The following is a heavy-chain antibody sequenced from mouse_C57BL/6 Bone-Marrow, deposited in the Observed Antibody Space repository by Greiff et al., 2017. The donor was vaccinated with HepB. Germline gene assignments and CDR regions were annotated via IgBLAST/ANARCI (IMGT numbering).Heavy chain of an antibody. J-gene: IGHJ4*01. D-gene: IGHD2-4*01. V-gene: IGHV1-78*01. CDR2: IYPRDGST. CDR3: AREGIYYDYDDPFYAMGY. Sequence: VQLQQSDAELVKPGASVKISCKVSGYTFTDHTIHWMKQRPEQGLEWIGYIYPRDGSTKYNEKFKGKATLTADKSSSTAYMQLNSLTSEDSAVDFCAREGIYYDYDDPFYAMGYWGQGTSVTVSS. CDR1: GYTFTDHT.